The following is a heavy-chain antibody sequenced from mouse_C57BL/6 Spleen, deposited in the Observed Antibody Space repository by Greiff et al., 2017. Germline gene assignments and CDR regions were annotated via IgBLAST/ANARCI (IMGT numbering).Heavy chain of an antibody. Sequence: VMLVESGAELARPGASVKLSCKASGYTFTSYGISWVKQRTGQGLEWIGEIFPRSGNTYYNEKFKGKATLTADKSSSTAYMELRSLTSEDSAVYFCARREGTGTLDYWGQGTTLTVSS. CDR3: ARREGTGTLDY. V-gene: IGHV1-81*01. J-gene: IGHJ2*01. CDR1: GYTFTSYG. D-gene: IGHD4-1*01. CDR2: IFPRSGNT.